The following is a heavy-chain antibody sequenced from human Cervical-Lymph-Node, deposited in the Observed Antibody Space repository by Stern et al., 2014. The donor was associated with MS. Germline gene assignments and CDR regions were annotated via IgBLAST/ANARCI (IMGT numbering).Heavy chain of an antibody. J-gene: IGHJ4*02. Sequence: EMQLLESGGGLVQPGRSLRLSCTVSGLTSGFTFGDFGMNWFRQAPGKGLQWVGFIRSKAYGGTTENDASVKGRYILSRDDIKSTAYLQMSSLKIEDTAVYYCTIGAWNYWGQGALVTVSS. CDR1: GLTSGFTFGDFG. D-gene: IGHD1-1*01. CDR2: IRSKAYGGTT. CDR3: TIGAWNY. V-gene: IGHV3-49*03.